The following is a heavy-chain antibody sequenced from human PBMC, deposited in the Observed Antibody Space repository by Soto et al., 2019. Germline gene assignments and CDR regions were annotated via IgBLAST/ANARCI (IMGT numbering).Heavy chain of an antibody. CDR3: AREALGYYDFWSGPPLGMDV. J-gene: IGHJ6*03. D-gene: IGHD3-3*01. CDR2: INAGNGNT. Sequence: GASVEVSSKASGCTMTSYAMHWVRQAPGQRLEWMGWINAGNGNTKYSQKFQGRVTITRDTSASTAYMELSSLRSEDTAVYYCAREALGYYDFWSGPPLGMDVWGKGTTVTVSS. V-gene: IGHV1-3*01. CDR1: GCTMTSYA.